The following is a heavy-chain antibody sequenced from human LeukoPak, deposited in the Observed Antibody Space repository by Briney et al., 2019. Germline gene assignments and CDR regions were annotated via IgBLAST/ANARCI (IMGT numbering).Heavy chain of an antibody. CDR2: IYYSGST. J-gene: IGHJ4*02. V-gene: IGHV4-39*07. CDR3: ARGGNSPLGGTD. CDR1: GGSISSSSYY. Sequence: SETLSLTCTVSGGSISSSSYYWGWIRQPPGKGLEWIGSIYYSGSTYYNPSLKSRVTISVDTSKNQFSLKLSSVTAADTAVYYCARGGNSPLGGTDWGQGTLVTVSS. D-gene: IGHD3-16*01.